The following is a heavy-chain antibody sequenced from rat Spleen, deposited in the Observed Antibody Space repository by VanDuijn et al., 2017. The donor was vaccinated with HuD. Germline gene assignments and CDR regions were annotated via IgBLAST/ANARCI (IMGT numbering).Heavy chain of an antibody. V-gene: IGHV2-47*01. CDR1: GSSLTSNS. CDR2: IWSNGGT. D-gene: IGHD1-3*01. Sequence: QVQLKESGPGLVQPSQTLSLTCTVSGSSLTSNSVSWIRQPPGEGLEWMGIIWSNGGTDYNSAFISRLSISRDTSKSQVFLKMNRLQTGDTAMYFCARGGYGSYIYGFFDFWGPGTMVTVSS. CDR3: ARGGYGSYIYGFFDF. J-gene: IGHJ1*01.